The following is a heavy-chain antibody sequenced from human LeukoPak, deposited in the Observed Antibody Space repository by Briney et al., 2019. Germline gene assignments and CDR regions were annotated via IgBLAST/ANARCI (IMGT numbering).Heavy chain of an antibody. CDR2: IIPIFGTA. CDR1: GGTFSSYA. Sequence: SVKVSCKASGGTFSSYAISWVRQAPGQGLEWMGGIIPIFGTANYAQKFQGRVTITADKSTSTAYMELSSLRSEDTAVYHCARSPWGYYYYYYMDVWGKGTTVTISS. J-gene: IGHJ6*03. D-gene: IGHD3-16*01. CDR3: ARSPWGYYYYYYMDV. V-gene: IGHV1-69*06.